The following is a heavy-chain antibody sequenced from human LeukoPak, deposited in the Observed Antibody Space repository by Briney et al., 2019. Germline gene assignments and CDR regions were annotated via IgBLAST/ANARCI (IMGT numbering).Heavy chain of an antibody. Sequence: GGSLRLSCVGSGFTFSNYWMHWVRQAPRKGLVWVARNDDGTYTGHVDSVKGRFTISRDNAKNTLYLQMNSLRAEDTAIYYCASFGYSWLRADWGRGTLVTVSS. D-gene: IGHD5-18*01. V-gene: IGHV3-74*01. CDR2: NDDGTYT. CDR1: GFTFSNYW. J-gene: IGHJ4*02. CDR3: ASFGYSWLRAD.